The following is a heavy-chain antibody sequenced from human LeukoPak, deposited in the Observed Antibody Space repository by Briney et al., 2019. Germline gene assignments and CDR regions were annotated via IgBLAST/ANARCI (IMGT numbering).Heavy chain of an antibody. CDR3: LIDY. Sequence: PSETLSLTCTVSGGSISSSSYYWGWIRQPPGKGLEWIGNIYDSGNTYYNASLQSRVTISIDTSKNQFSLRLSSVYYCAKSGGYGLIDYWGQGTLVTVSS. D-gene: IGHD1-26*01. J-gene: IGHJ4*02. CDR1: GGSISSSSYY. V-gene: IGHV4-39*01. CDR2: IYDSGNT.